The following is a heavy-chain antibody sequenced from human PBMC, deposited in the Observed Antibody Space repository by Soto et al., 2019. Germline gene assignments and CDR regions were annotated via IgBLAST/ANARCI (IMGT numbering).Heavy chain of an antibody. CDR2: MSGSGATT. J-gene: IGHJ4*02. CDR1: GFTFSTYA. CDR3: AKGSSFTSVGCHLPPFEF. Sequence: GGSLRLSCAASGFTFSTYAMSWVRQSPGKGLEWVSAMSGSGATTHHADSVKGRFTISRDNSKNTLYLQLNSLRAEDTAVYFCAKGSSFTSVGCHLPPFEFWSQGTVVTVSS. V-gene: IGHV3-23*01. D-gene: IGHD3-10*01.